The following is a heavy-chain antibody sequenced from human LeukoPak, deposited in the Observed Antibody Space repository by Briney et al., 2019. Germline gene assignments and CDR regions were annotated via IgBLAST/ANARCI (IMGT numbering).Heavy chain of an antibody. J-gene: IGHJ6*02. CDR3: ARAPDYDFWSGYYMDV. CDR2: INHSGST. CDR1: GGSFSGYY. V-gene: IGHV4-34*01. D-gene: IGHD3-3*01. Sequence: SETLSLTCAVYGGSFSGYYWSWIRQPPGKGLEWFGEINHSGSTNYNPSLKSRVTISVDTSKNQFSLKLSSVTAADTAVYYCARAPDYDFWSGYYMDVWGQGTTVTVSS.